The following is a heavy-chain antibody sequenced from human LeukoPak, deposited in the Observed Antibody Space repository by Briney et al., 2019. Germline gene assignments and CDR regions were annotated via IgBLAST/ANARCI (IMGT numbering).Heavy chain of an antibody. V-gene: IGHV1-2*02. CDR1: GYTFTDFY. CDR3: ARGSPIVATDLVDY. D-gene: IGHD5-12*01. CDR2: INPNSGGI. Sequence: ASVKVSCKASGYTFTDFYMHWVRQAPGQRLEWMGWINPNSGGINYAQKFQGRVTMTRDTSISTAYMELSRLRSDDTAVYYCARGSPIVATDLVDYWGQGTLVTVSS. J-gene: IGHJ4*02.